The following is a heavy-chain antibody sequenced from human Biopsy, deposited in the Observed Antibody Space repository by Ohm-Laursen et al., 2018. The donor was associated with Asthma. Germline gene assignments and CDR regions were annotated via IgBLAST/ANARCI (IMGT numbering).Heavy chain of an antibody. J-gene: IGHJ4*02. CDR3: ARGDSSNWSHYYFDY. D-gene: IGHD3-22*01. Sequence: SLRLSCAASGFAVSRDYMFWVRQAPGKGLEWVSVIYSGGTSYTADSVRGRFTISGDYSKNTLYLQMHSLRAEDTAVYYCARGDSSNWSHYYFDYWGQGTLVTVSS. CDR2: IYSGGTS. CDR1: GFAVSRDY. V-gene: IGHV3-53*01.